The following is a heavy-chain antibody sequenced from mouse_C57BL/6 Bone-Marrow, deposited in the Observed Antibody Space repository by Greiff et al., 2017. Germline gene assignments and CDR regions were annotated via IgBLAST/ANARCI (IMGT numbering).Heavy chain of an antibody. V-gene: IGHV1-53*01. Sequence: VQLQQPGTELVKPGASVKLSCKASGYTFTSYWMHWVKQRPGQGLEWIGNINPSNGGTNYNEKFKSKATLTGDKSSRTAYMQLRSLTSEDSAVYYCARGGDGYYPYYLDYWGQGTTRTGSS. CDR3: ARGGDGYYPYYLDY. CDR1: GYTFTSYW. J-gene: IGHJ2*01. D-gene: IGHD2-3*01. CDR2: INPSNGGT.